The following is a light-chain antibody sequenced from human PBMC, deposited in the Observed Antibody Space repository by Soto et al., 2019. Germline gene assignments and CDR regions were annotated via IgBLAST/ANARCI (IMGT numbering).Light chain of an antibody. V-gene: IGKV1-39*01. Sequence: DIQMTQSPSSLSASVGDRVTITCRASQSIDTYLNWYQQKPGKAPNLLIYAASNLQSGVPSRFSGSGFGTYFTLTISSLQPEDFATYYCQQIFTTWLTFGGGTKVEIK. CDR3: QQIFTTWLT. J-gene: IGKJ4*01. CDR1: QSIDTY. CDR2: AAS.